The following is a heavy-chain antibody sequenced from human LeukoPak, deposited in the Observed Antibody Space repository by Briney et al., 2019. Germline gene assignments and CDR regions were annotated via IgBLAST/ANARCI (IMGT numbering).Heavy chain of an antibody. CDR3: ARLRDGYIFDY. D-gene: IGHD5-24*01. CDR2: IYYSGST. V-gene: IGHV4-61*08. Sequence: SETLSLTCTVSGGSISSGDYYWSWIRQPPGKGLEWIGYIYYSGSTNYNPSLKSRVTISVDTSKNQFSLKLSSVTAADTAVYYCARLRDGYIFDYWGQGTLATVSS. CDR1: GGSISSGDYY. J-gene: IGHJ4*02.